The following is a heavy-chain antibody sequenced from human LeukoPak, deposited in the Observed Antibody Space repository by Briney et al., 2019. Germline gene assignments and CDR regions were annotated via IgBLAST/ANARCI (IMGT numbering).Heavy chain of an antibody. D-gene: IGHD5-24*01. V-gene: IGHV3-66*01. Sequence: GGSLRLPCAASGFTVSSNYMSWVRQAPGKGLEWVSVIYSGGSTYYAGSVKGRFTISRDSSKNTLYLQMNSLRAEDTAVYYCAREGRDGYNKGYWGQGTLVTVSS. J-gene: IGHJ4*02. CDR1: GFTVSSNY. CDR3: AREGRDGYNKGY. CDR2: IYSGGST.